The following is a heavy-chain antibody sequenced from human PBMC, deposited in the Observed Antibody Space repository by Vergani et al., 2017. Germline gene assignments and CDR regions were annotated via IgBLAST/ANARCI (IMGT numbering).Heavy chain of an antibody. J-gene: IGHJ1*01. CDR1: GFTSSYYG. CDR2: ISYDGTQK. D-gene: IGHD1-1*01. V-gene: IGHV3-30*03. Sequence: QVHLEESGGGVVQPGRSLRLSCVVSGFTSSYYGMHWVRQAPGKGLEWVAVISYDGTQKYYADSVKGRFTISRDNSKSTLYLQMNSLRTEDTAVYYCATKSCGTPGCQIGYFREWGQGTLVTVSS. CDR3: ATKSCGTPGCQIGYFRE.